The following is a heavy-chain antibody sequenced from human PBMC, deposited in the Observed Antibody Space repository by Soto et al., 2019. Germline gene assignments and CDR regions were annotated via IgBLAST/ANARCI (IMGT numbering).Heavy chain of an antibody. Sequence: QVQLQQWGAGLLKPSETLSLTCAVYGGSFSGYYWSWIRQPPGKGLEWIGESNHVGSTNYNPSLTSPVTMSVDPSKTPFSLRLTSVTAADTAVDYCARVRIAGVTTDWGQGTLVIVSS. CDR3: ARVRIAGVTTD. V-gene: IGHV4-34*01. CDR2: SNHVGST. J-gene: IGHJ4*02. D-gene: IGHD5-18*01. CDR1: GGSFSGYY.